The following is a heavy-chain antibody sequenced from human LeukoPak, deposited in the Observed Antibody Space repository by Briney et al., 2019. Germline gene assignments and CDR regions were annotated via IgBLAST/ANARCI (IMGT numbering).Heavy chain of an antibody. D-gene: IGHD5-24*01. J-gene: IGHJ4*02. CDR1: GGTFSSYA. Sequence: SVKVSCKASGGTFSSYAISWVRQAPGQGLEWMGGIIPIFGTANYAQKFQGRVTITTDESTSTAYTELSSLRSEDTAVYYCARSRRDGYNYFDYWGQGTLVTVSS. CDR2: IIPIFGTA. CDR3: ARSRRDGYNYFDY. V-gene: IGHV1-69*05.